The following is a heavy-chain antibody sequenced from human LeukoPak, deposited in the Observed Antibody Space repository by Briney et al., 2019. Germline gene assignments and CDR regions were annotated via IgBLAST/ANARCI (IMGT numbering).Heavy chain of an antibody. CDR3: ARGMGIAAPGTRD. J-gene: IGHJ4*02. D-gene: IGHD6-13*01. CDR1: GGSISSSSYY. V-gene: IGHV4-39*01. Sequence: PSETLSPTCTVSGGSISSSSYYWGWIRQPPGKGLEWIGSIYYSGSTYYNPSLKSRVTISVDTSKNQFSLKLSSVTAADTAVYYCARGMGIAAPGTRDWGQGTLVTVSS. CDR2: IYYSGST.